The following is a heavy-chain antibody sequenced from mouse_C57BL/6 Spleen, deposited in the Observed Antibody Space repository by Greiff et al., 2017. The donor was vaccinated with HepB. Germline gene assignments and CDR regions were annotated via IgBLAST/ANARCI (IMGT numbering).Heavy chain of an antibody. CDR2: INPSSGYT. V-gene: IGHV1-4*01. J-gene: IGHJ1*03. CDR3: ARSQAWYFDV. CDR1: GYTFTSYT. D-gene: IGHD3-2*02. Sequence: VKVVESGAELARPGASVKMSCKASGYTFTSYTMHWVKQRPGQGLEWIGYINPSSGYTKYNQKFKDKATLTADKSSSTAYMQLSSLTSEDSAVYYCARSQAWYFDVWGTGTTVTVSS.